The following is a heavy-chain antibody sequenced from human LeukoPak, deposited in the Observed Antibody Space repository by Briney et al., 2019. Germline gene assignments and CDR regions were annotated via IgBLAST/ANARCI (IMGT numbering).Heavy chain of an antibody. CDR2: IKQDGSEK. J-gene: IGHJ4*02. V-gene: IGHV3-7*01. CDR1: GFTFSSFW. D-gene: IGHD5-18*01. CDR3: ARDGYSSIFDY. Sequence: PGGSLRLSCAASGFTFSSFWMSWVRQAPGKGLEWVANIKQDGSEKYYVDSVKGRFTISRVNAKNSLYLQMNSLRAEDTAVYYCARDGYSSIFDYWGQGTLVTVSS.